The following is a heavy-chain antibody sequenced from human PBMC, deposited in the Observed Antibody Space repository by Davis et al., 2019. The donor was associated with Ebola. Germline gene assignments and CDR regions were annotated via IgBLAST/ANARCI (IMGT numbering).Heavy chain of an antibody. CDR1: GFTFSSYW. J-gene: IGHJ4*02. V-gene: IGHV3-7*01. CDR3: ARDSPYRLFDY. Sequence: GESLKISCAASGFTFSSYWMSWVRLAPGKGLEWVANINQDGSEKYYVDSVKGRFTISRDNAKNSLYLQMNSLRDEDTAVYYCARDSPYRLFDYWGQGTLVTVSS. CDR2: INQDGSEK.